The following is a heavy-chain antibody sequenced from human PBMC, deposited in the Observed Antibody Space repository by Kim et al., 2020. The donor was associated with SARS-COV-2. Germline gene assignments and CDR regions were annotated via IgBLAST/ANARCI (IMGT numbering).Heavy chain of an antibody. Sequence: GGSLRLSCAASGFTVSSNYMSWVRQAPGKGLEWVSVIYSGGSTYYADSVKGRFTISRDNSKNTLYLQMNSLRAEDTAVYYCASQEFLYGGASGFAFDIWGQGTMVTVSS. CDR3: ASQEFLYGGASGFAFDI. V-gene: IGHV3-66*04. CDR1: GFTVSSNY. D-gene: IGHD3-10*01. J-gene: IGHJ3*02. CDR2: IYSGGST.